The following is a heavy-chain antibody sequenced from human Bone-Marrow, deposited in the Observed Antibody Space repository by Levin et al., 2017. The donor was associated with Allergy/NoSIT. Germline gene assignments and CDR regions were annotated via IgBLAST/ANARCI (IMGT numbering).Heavy chain of an antibody. CDR1: GFSFSSYN. Sequence: GGSLRLSCAAFGFSFSSYNINWVRQAPGKGLEWVSSISDSGSYIYSADSVKGRFTISRDNAKNSVYLQMNSLRAEDTAVYYCARDGTSGDFDFWGQGTLVTVSS. J-gene: IGHJ4*02. CDR3: ARDGTSGDFDF. V-gene: IGHV3-21*01. D-gene: IGHD3-10*01. CDR2: ISDSGSYI.